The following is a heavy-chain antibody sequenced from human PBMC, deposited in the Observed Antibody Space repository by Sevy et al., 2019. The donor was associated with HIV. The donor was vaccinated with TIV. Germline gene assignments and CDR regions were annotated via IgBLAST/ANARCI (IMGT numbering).Heavy chain of an antibody. CDR1: GGSISSGSYY. D-gene: IGHD2-2*01. CDR3: AREGSTWAGWFDP. V-gene: IGHV4-61*02. CDR2: IYTSGST. Sequence: SETLSLTCTVSGGSISSGSYYWNWIRQPAGKGLEWIGRIYTSGSTNYNPSLKSRVTISVETSKNQFSLKLSSVTAADTAVYYCAREGSTWAGWFDPWGQGTLVTVS. J-gene: IGHJ5*02.